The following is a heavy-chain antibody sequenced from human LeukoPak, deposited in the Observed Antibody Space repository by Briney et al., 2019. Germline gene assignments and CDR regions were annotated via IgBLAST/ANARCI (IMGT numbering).Heavy chain of an antibody. J-gene: IGHJ4*02. CDR1: GFTFSSYA. D-gene: IGHD5-18*01. V-gene: IGHV3-23*01. Sequence: GGSLRLSCAASGFTFSSYAMSWVRQAPGKGLEWVSAISGSGGSTYYADSVKGRFTISGDNSKNTLYLQMNSLRAEDTAVYYCAKAPPGYSYGYYFDYWGQGTLVTVSS. CDR3: AKAPPGYSYGYYFDY. CDR2: ISGSGGST.